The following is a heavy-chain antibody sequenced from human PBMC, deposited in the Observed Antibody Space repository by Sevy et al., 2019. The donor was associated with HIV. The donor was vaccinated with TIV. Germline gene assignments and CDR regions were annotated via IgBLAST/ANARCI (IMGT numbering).Heavy chain of an antibody. CDR2: IYYSGST. CDR3: ARGAARYCSGTSCYDFDY. Sequence: SETLSLTCTVSGGSISSYYWSWIRQPPGKGLEWIGYIYYSGSTNYNSSLKSRVTISVDTSKNQFSLKLSSVTAADTAVYYCARGAARYCSGTSCYDFDYWGQGTLVTVSS. CDR1: GGSISSYY. D-gene: IGHD2-2*01. J-gene: IGHJ4*02. V-gene: IGHV4-59*01.